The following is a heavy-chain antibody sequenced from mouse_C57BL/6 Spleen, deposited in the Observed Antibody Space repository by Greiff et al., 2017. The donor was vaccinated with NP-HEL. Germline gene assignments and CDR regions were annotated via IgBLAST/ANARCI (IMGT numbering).Heavy chain of an antibody. Sequence: EVKLEESGPGLVKPSQSLSLTCSVTGYSITSGYYWNWIRQFPGNKLEWMGYISYDGSNNYNPSLKNRISITRDTSKNQFFLKLNSVTTEDTATYYCARGHYGSSYDYYAMDYWGQGTSVTVSS. CDR3: ARGHYGSSYDYYAMDY. CDR1: GYSITSGYY. J-gene: IGHJ4*01. V-gene: IGHV3-6*01. CDR2: ISYDGSN. D-gene: IGHD1-1*01.